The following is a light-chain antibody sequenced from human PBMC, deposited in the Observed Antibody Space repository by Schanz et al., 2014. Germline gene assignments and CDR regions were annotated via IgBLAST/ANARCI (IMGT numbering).Light chain of an antibody. CDR2: DAS. CDR1: QSVGSN. V-gene: IGKV3D-15*01. Sequence: VLTQSPVTLSVSPGERASLSCRASQSVGSNLAWYQHKPGQSPRLLIYDASNRAEGIPARFSGSGSGTDFTLTISSLQSEDFAVYYCQQYNNWPPFTFGGGTKVEIK. J-gene: IGKJ4*01. CDR3: QQYNNWPPFT.